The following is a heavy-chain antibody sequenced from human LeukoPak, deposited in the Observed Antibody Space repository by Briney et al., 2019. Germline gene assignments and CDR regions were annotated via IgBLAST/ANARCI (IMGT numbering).Heavy chain of an antibody. Sequence: GGPLRLSCAASGLSFNAYWMTWVRQAPGKGLEWVANINRDGSERNYVDSVRGRFTISRDNTKNSMYLHMNSLRVEDTAVYYCGRGPGYRSDYWGQGTLVTVSS. CDR3: GRGPGYRSDY. J-gene: IGHJ4*02. CDR2: INRDGSER. CDR1: GLSFNAYW. V-gene: IGHV3-7*05. D-gene: IGHD5-12*01.